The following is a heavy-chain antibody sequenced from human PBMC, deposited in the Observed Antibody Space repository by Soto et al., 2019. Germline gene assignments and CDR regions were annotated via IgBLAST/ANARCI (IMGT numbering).Heavy chain of an antibody. CDR2: IYYSGST. V-gene: IGHV4-59*01. CDR1: GGSISSYY. J-gene: IGHJ4*02. Sequence: SETLSLTCTVSGGSISSYYWSWIRQPPGKGLEWIGYIYYSGSTNYNPSLKRRVTISVDTSKNQFSLKLSSVTAADTAVYYCARVMYYYDSSGYSSGNYYFDYWGQGTLVTVSS. D-gene: IGHD3-22*01. CDR3: ARVMYYYDSSGYSSGNYYFDY.